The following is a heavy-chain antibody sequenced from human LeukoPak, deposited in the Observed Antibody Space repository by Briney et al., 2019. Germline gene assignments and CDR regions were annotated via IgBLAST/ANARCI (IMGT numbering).Heavy chain of an antibody. CDR1: GGSFSGYY. Sequence: SETLSLTCAVYGGSFSGYYWSWIRQPPGKGLEWIGEINHSGSTNYNPSLKSRVTTSLDTSKNQFSLKLTSVTAADTAVYYCARSGAAAGSDAFDIWGQGTMVTVSS. V-gene: IGHV4-34*01. CDR2: INHSGST. J-gene: IGHJ3*02. D-gene: IGHD6-13*01. CDR3: ARSGAAAGSDAFDI.